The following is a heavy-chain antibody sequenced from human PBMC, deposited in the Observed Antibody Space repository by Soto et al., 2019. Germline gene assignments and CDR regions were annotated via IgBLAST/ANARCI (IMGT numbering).Heavy chain of an antibody. CDR3: AKDHYDILTGTSGFDY. Sequence: GGSLRLSCAASGFTFSSYAMSWVRQAPGKGLEWVSAISGSGGSTYYADSVKGRFTISRDNSKNTLYLQMNSLRAEDTAVYYYAKDHYDILTGTSGFDYWGQGTLVTVSS. D-gene: IGHD3-9*01. J-gene: IGHJ4*02. V-gene: IGHV3-23*01. CDR2: ISGSGGST. CDR1: GFTFSSYA.